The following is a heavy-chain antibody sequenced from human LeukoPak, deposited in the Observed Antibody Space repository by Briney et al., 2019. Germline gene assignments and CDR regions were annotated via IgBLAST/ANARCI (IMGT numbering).Heavy chain of an antibody. CDR2: IKQDGSEK. D-gene: IGHD6-19*01. Sequence: GSLRLSCAASGFIFSDYWMNWVRQARGKGVEWVANIKQDGSEKYYVDSVRGRFIISRDNARNSLYLQMNSLRAEDTAVYYCARVRGDSGWYLGFDYWGQGTLVTVSS. CDR1: GFIFSDYW. CDR3: ARVRGDSGWYLGFDY. V-gene: IGHV3-7*03. J-gene: IGHJ4*02.